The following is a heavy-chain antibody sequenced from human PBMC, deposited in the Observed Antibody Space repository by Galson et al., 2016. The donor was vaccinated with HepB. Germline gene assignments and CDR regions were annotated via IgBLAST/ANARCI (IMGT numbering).Heavy chain of an antibody. J-gene: IGHJ4*02. D-gene: IGHD1-26*01. CDR2: VSGTGRST. CDR3: VKVQGAGAIPYDY. CDR1: GFSFTTFA. V-gene: IGHV3-23*01. Sequence: SLRLSCAASGFSFTTFAMHWVRQAPGKGLEWVSGVSGTGRSTYYADSVKGRFTITRGKSKNTVYLQMNSLRVEDTALYHCVKVQGAGAIPYDYWGQGTRVTVSS.